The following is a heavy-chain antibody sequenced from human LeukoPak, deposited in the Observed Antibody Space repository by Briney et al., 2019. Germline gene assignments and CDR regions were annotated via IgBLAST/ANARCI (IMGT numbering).Heavy chain of an antibody. CDR3: ARVRTVRDYYYGMDV. Sequence: GGSLRLSCAASGFTVSSNYMSWVRQAPGKGLEWVSVIYSGGSTYYADSVKGRFTISRDNSKNTLYLQMNSLRAEDTAVYYCARVRTVRDYYYGMDVWGQGTTVTVSS. V-gene: IGHV3-53*01. CDR2: IYSGGST. J-gene: IGHJ6*02. CDR1: GFTVSSNY. D-gene: IGHD3-10*01.